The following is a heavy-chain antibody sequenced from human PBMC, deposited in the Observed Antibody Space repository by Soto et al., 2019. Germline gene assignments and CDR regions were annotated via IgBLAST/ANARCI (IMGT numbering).Heavy chain of an antibody. CDR2: INPSGGST. CDR3: ARDPGVVASGDYYSYYMDV. Sequence: QVQLVQSGAEVKKPGASVKVSCKATGYTFTSHYIHWVRQAPGQGLEWMGAINPSGGSTSYALKFQGRVTMTRDMYTSTVYMDLSSLRSEDTAVYYCARDPGVVASGDYYSYYMDVWGKGTTVTVSS. J-gene: IGHJ6*03. CDR1: GYTFTSHY. V-gene: IGHV1-46*03. D-gene: IGHD1-26*01.